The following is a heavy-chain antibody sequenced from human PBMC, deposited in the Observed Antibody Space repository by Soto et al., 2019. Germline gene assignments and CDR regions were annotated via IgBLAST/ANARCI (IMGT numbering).Heavy chain of an antibody. J-gene: IGHJ4*02. D-gene: IGHD2-2*01. CDR2: IIPILGIA. CDR3: ARGGHIVVPAALFDY. V-gene: IGHV1-69*02. CDR1: GGTFSSYT. Sequence: GASVKVSCKASGGTFSSYTISWVRQAPGQGLEWMGRIIPILGIANYAQKFQGRVTITADKSTSTAYMELSSLRSEDTAVYYCARGGHIVVPAALFDYWGQGTLVTVSS.